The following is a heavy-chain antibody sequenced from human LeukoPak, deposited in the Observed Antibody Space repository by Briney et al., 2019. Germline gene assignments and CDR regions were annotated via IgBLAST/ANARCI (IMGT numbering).Heavy chain of an antibody. D-gene: IGHD6-19*01. J-gene: IGHJ5*02. V-gene: IGHV3-30*01. CDR1: GFTFSSYA. Sequence: GGSLRLSCAASGFTFSSYAMHWVRQAPGKGLEGVAVISYDGSNKYYADSVKGRFTISRDNSKNTLYLQMDSLRAEDTAVYYCARQGGMAVAAGNWFDPWGQGTLVTVSS. CDR2: ISYDGSNK. CDR3: ARQGGMAVAAGNWFDP.